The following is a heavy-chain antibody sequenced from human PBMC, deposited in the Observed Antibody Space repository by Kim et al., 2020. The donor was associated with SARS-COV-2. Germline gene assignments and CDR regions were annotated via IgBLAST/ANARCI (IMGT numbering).Heavy chain of an antibody. J-gene: IGHJ3*02. CDR3: ARVGGGSVFDI. CDR2: T. V-gene: IGHV3-53*01. D-gene: IGHD3-16*01. Sequence: TYYADSVKGRFTNSRDKSKNTLYLQMKGLRAEDTAVYYCARVGGGSVFDIWGQGTMVTVSS.